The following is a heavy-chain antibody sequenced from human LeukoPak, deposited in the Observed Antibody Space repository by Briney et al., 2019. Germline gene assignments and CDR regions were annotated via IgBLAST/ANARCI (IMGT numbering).Heavy chain of an antibody. CDR2: ISSSGITI. CDR1: GFTFSSFE. Sequence: GGSLRLSCAASGFTFSSFEMNWVRQAPGRGLEWISYISSSGITIYYADSVKGRFTISRDNAKNSLCLQMNSLRAEDTAVYYCAREGEAGPYYFDYWGRGTLVTVSS. V-gene: IGHV3-48*03. CDR3: AREGEAGPYYFDY. D-gene: IGHD3-16*01. J-gene: IGHJ4*02.